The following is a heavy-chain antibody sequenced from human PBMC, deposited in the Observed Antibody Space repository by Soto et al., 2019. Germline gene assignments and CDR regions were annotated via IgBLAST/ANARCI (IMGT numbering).Heavy chain of an antibody. CDR2: ISWNSGSI. Sequence: EVQLVESGGGLVQPGRSLRLSCAASGFTFDDYAMHWVRQAPGKGLEWVSGISWNSGSIGYADSVKGRFTISRDNAKNSLYLKMNSLRAKDTALYYCAKGGQLLVEGGGYWGQGTLVTVSS. V-gene: IGHV3-9*01. D-gene: IGHD2-2*01. J-gene: IGHJ4*02. CDR1: GFTFDDYA. CDR3: AKGGQLLVEGGGY.